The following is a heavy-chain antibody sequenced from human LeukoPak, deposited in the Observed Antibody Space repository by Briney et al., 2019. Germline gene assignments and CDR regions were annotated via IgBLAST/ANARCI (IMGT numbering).Heavy chain of an antibody. J-gene: IGHJ6*03. Sequence: GGSLRLSCAASGFTFSSYWMSWVRQAPGKGLEWVANIKQDGSEKYYVDSVKGRFTISRDNAKNSLYLQMNSLRAEDTAVYYCARDHAGGVIVDYYYYYMDVWGKGTTVTISS. CDR2: IKQDGSEK. CDR3: ARDHAGGVIVDYYYYYMDV. D-gene: IGHD3-16*02. V-gene: IGHV3-7*01. CDR1: GFTFSSYW.